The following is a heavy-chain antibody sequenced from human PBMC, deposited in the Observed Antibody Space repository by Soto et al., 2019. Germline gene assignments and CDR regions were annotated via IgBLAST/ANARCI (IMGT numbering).Heavy chain of an antibody. CDR1: GDSICNLDYF. V-gene: IGHV4-39*07. CDR2: IYKSATT. CDR3: ARRSKWLQLKYFDY. Sequence: PSETLSLTCSVSGDSICNLDYFWAWIRQPPGQALEYIGYIYKSATTYYNPSFESRVTISVDTSKNQFSLKLSPVTAADTAVYYCARRSKWLQLKYFDYWGQGTLVTVSS. J-gene: IGHJ4*02. D-gene: IGHD5-12*01.